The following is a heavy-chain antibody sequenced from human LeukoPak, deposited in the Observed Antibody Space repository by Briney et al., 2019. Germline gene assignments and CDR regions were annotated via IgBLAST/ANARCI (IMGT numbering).Heavy chain of an antibody. CDR2: IRQDGSEK. CDR1: GISFSASW. J-gene: IGHJ4*02. CDR3: ARYSSSSRSD. Sequence: GGSLRLSCAASGISFSASWMSWVRLAPGKGLGWVAIIRQDGSEKSYVDSVKGRFTISRDNAQNSLYLQMNSLRAEDTGVYYCARYSSSSRSDWGQGTLVTVSS. D-gene: IGHD6-6*01. V-gene: IGHV3-7*01.